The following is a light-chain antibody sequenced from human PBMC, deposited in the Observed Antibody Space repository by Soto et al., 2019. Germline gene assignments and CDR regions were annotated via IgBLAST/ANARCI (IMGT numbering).Light chain of an antibody. CDR3: QQYGSSPRT. Sequence: MVITLYPATLSVSPGERATLSCRASQSVSSNLAWYQQKPGQAPRLLIYGASTRATGIPARFSGSGSGTEFTLTISSLQSEDFAVYCCQQYGSSPRTFGQRTKVDIK. CDR2: GAS. CDR1: QSVSSN. J-gene: IGKJ1*01. V-gene: IGKV3-15*01.